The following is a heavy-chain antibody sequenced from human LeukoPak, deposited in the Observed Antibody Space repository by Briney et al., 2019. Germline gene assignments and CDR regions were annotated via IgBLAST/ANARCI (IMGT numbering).Heavy chain of an antibody. CDR1: GFTVSSNY. CDR2: IYSGGST. Sequence: GGSLRLSCAASGFTVSSNYMSWVRQAPGKGLEWVSVIYSGGSTYYADSVKGRFTISRDNSKNTLYLQMNSLRAEDTAVYYCARDRGGSGRYYMDVWGKGTTVTVSS. J-gene: IGHJ6*03. D-gene: IGHD3-10*01. V-gene: IGHV3-53*01. CDR3: ARDRGGSGRYYMDV.